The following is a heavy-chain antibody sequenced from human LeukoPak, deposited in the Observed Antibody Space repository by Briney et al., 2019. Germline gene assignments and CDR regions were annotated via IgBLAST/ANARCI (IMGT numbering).Heavy chain of an antibody. V-gene: IGHV4-4*07. CDR3: ARGEHDFDS. Sequence: SETLSLTCTVSGGSISGYYWSWIRQPAEKGLEWIGRIYSSGYTNYNPSLKSRVTMSVDTSKNQFSLKLSSVTAADTAVFYCARGEHDFDSWGQGTLVTVSS. J-gene: IGHJ4*02. CDR2: IYSSGYT. D-gene: IGHD1/OR15-1a*01. CDR1: GGSISGYY.